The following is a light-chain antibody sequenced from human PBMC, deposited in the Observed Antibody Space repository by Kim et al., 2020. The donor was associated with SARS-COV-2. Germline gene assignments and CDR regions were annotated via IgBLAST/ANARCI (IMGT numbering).Light chain of an antibody. CDR2: YDD. V-gene: IGLV1-36*01. J-gene: IGLJ2*01. CDR1: SSNIGNNA. CDR3: AAWDDSLNAVI. Sequence: QRVTTSCSGSSSNIGNNAVSWDQQLPGKAPRLVVYYDDLRPSGVSDRFSGSKSRTSASLAISGLQSEDEGDYYCAAWDDSLNAVIFGGGTQLTVL.